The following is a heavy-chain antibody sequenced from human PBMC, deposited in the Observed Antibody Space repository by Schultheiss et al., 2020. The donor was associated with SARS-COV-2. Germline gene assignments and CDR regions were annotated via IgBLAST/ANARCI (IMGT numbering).Heavy chain of an antibody. CDR1: GYTFTGYY. J-gene: IGHJ4*02. CDR3: ARERELLDY. V-gene: IGHV1-2*02. Sequence: GESLKISCKASGYTFTGYYMHWVRQSPGQGLEWMGWINPNSGGTNYAQKLQGRVTMTTDTSTSTAYMELRSLRSDDTAVYYCARERELLDYWGQGTLVTVSS. CDR2: INPNSGGT. D-gene: IGHD1-26*01.